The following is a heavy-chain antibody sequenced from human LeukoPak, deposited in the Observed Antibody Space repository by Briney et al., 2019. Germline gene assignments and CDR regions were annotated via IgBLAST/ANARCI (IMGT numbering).Heavy chain of an antibody. D-gene: IGHD5-24*01. CDR1: GFMFDDYA. J-gene: IGHJ4*02. CDR2: ISGDGVSS. Sequence: GGSLRLSCAASGFMFDDYAMRWVRQVPGRGLEWVSLISGDGVSSFYADSVKGRFTISRDNNNSSLSLQMRRLTTEDTAFYYCVREQFSHTSNYFDNWGQGILVTVSS. V-gene: IGHV3-43*02. CDR3: VREQFSHTSNYFDN.